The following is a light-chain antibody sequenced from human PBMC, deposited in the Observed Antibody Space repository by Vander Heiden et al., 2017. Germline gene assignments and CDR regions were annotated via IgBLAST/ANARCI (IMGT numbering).Light chain of an antibody. Sequence: EIVMTQSPATLSVSPGERATLSCRASQSVSSNLAWYQQKPGQAPRLLIYGASTRATGIPDRFSGSGYGKEFTLTISSLHSEEFAVYYCQQYKNWYPLMYTFGQGTKVEIK. V-gene: IGKV3-15*01. CDR3: QQYKNWYPLMYT. CDR2: GAS. CDR1: QSVSSN. J-gene: IGKJ2*01.